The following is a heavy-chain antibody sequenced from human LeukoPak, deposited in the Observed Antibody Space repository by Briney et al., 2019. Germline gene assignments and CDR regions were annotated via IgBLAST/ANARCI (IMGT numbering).Heavy chain of an antibody. CDR3: ARGTSSSWYYFDY. V-gene: IGHV3-21*01. J-gene: IGHJ4*02. D-gene: IGHD6-13*01. Sequence: GVSLRLSCAASGSTFSSYSMNWVRQAPGKGLEWVSSISSSSSYIYYADSVKGRSTISRDNAKNSLYLQMNSLRAEDTAVYYCARGTSSSWYYFDYWGQGTLVTVSS. CDR2: ISSSSSYI. CDR1: GSTFSSYS.